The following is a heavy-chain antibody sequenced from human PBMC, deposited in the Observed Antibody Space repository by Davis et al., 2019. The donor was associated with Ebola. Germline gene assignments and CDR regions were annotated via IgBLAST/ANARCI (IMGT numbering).Heavy chain of an antibody. J-gene: IGHJ4*02. CDR3: ARVVLWWDDDAGGPTTYYFDL. D-gene: IGHD2-8*02. CDR2: IGGRGYTA. V-gene: IGHV3-23*01. Sequence: PGGSLRLSCVASGFTFSTYVMGWVRQAPGKGLEWVSRIGGRGYTAHYGDSARGRFTISRDNSKNTLYLQMMSLRAEDTATYYCARVVLWWDDDAGGPTTYYFDLWGQGDLVTVSS. CDR1: GFTFSTYV.